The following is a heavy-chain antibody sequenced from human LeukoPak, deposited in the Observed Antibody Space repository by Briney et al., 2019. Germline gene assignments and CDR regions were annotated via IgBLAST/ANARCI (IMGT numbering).Heavy chain of an antibody. CDR3: AGGEAKYYYDSSGYYWAPGWFDP. V-gene: IGHV4-39*01. D-gene: IGHD3-22*01. Sequence: SETLSLTCTVSGGSISSSSYYWGWIRQPPGKGLEWIGSIYYSGSTYYNPSLKSRVTISVDTSKNQFSLKLSSVTAADTAVYYCAGGEAKYYYDSSGYYWAPGWFDPWGQGTLVTVSS. CDR1: GGSISSSSYY. CDR2: IYYSGST. J-gene: IGHJ5*02.